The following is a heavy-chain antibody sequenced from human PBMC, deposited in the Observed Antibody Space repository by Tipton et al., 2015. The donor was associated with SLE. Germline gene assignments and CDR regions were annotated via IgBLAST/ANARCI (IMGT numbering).Heavy chain of an antibody. Sequence: SLRLSCATSGFTFSSYWVSWVRQAPGKGLEWVANIKRDGTEKYYADSVRGRFAISRDNAKNSLYLQMNNLRADDTAVYYCARDVEASIDYWGQGTLVTVSS. CDR1: GFTFSSYW. CDR3: ARDVEASIDY. J-gene: IGHJ4*02. V-gene: IGHV3-7*01. CDR2: IKRDGTEK. D-gene: IGHD6-6*01.